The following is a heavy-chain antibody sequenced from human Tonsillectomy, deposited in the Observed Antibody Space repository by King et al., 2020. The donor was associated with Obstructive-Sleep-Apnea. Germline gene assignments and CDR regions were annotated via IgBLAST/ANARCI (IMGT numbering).Heavy chain of an antibody. CDR3: ARDSARLAVAYYFDY. Sequence: QVQLVESGGGVVQPGRSLRLSCAASGFTFSSYAMHWVRQAPGKGLEWVAVISYDGSNKYYADSVKGRFTISRDNSKNTLYLQMNSLRPEDTAVYYCARDSARLAVAYYFDYWGQGTLVTVSS. J-gene: IGHJ4*02. D-gene: IGHD6-19*01. CDR1: GFTFSSYA. CDR2: ISYDGSNK. V-gene: IGHV3-30*04.